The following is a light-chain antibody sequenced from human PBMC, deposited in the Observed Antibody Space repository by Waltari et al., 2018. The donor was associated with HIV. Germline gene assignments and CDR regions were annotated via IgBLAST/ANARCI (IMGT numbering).Light chain of an antibody. CDR2: AAS. CDR1: RDIRND. J-gene: IGKJ1*01. Sequence: DIQMTQSPPSLSASVGDIVTITCRASRDIRNDLGWEQQKPGMAPKRLIYAASNLQTGVPSRFSGSRSGTEFILTINSLQPEEFATYDCLQHNTFPRTFGQGTKVEV. CDR3: LQHNTFPRT. V-gene: IGKV1-17*01.